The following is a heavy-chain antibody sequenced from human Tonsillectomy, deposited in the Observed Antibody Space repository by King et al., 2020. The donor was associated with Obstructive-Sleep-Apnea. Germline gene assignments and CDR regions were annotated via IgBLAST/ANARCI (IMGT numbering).Heavy chain of an antibody. J-gene: IGHJ4*02. CDR1: GFTFGSYG. D-gene: IGHD5-12*01. CDR3: AKDPGYSGYFFFEY. V-gene: IGHV3-30*02. CDR2: IPYDGSNK. Sequence: VQLVESGGGVVQPGKSLRLSCAASGFTFGSYGMYWARQAPGKGLEWVAFIPYDGSNKYYADSVKGRFTISRDNSKNTLYLQMNSLRAEDTAVYYCAKDPGYSGYFFFEYWGQGTLVTVSS.